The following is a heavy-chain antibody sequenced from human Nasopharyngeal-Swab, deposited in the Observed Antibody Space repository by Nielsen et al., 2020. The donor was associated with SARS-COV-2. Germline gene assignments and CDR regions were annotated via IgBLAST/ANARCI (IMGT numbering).Heavy chain of an antibody. J-gene: IGHJ5*02. CDR3: ARGKSDIVVVPAALLGWFDP. CDR2: FIPIFGTA. D-gene: IGHD2-2*01. Sequence: WVRRAPGQGCEGMGGFIPIFGTANYSQKFQGRVTITADESTSTAYMELSSLRSEDTAVYYCARGKSDIVVVPAALLGWFDPWGQGTLVTVSS. V-gene: IGHV1-69*01.